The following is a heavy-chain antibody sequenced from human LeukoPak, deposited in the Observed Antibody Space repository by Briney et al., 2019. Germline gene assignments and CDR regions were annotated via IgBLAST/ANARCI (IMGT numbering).Heavy chain of an antibody. CDR3: TRDFVVVPAAIDLFDY. CDR2: IRSKAYGWTT. J-gene: IGHJ4*02. CDR1: GFTFGDYA. V-gene: IGHV3-49*04. D-gene: IGHD2-2*01. Sequence: GRSLRLSCTASGFTFGDYAMSWVRQAPGKGLEWVGFIRSKAYGWTTEYAASVKGRFTISRDDSKSIAYLQMSSLKTEDTAVYYCTRDFVVVPAAIDLFDYWGQGTLVTVSS.